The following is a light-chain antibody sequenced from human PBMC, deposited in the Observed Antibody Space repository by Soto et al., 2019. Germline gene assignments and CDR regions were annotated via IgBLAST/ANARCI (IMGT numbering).Light chain of an antibody. CDR1: QSVDSN. CDR3: QHYNYWPHT. J-gene: IGKJ2*01. V-gene: IGKV3-15*01. CDR2: GAS. Sequence: EKVMTQSPATLSVSPGERVTLSCRASQSVDSNFAWYQQKPGQAPRLLIYGASNRATGVPARFAGSGSGTEFTLTITSLQSEDFAVYYCQHYNYWPHTFGQGTKLEIK.